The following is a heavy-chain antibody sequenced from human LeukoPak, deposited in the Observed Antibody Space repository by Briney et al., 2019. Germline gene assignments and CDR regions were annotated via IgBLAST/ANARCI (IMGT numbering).Heavy chain of an antibody. CDR2: VYVTGST. V-gene: IGHV4-4*07. CDR1: GDSISSYY. J-gene: IGHJ5*02. Sequence: SETLSLTCTVPGDSISSYYWSRIRQPAGKGLEWIGRVYVTGSTNLNPALQSRVTMSVDTSKNQFSLKLTSVTAADTAVYYCARDRQWLVDHWGQGTLVTVSS. D-gene: IGHD6-19*01. CDR3: ARDRQWLVDH.